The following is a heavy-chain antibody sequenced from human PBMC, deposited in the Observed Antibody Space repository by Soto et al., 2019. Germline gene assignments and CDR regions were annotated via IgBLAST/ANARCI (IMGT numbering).Heavy chain of an antibody. D-gene: IGHD2-8*01. CDR2: ISSSSRTI. CDR1: GFTFSSYS. J-gene: IGHJ4*02. CDR3: ARDWTNGVCYTPFDY. Sequence: EVQLVESGGGLVQPGGSLRLSCAASGFTFSSYSMNWVRQAPGKGLEWVSYISSSSRTIYYADSVKGRFTISRDNAKNSLYLQMNSLRDEATAVYYCARDWTNGVCYTPFDYWGQGTLVTVSS. V-gene: IGHV3-48*02.